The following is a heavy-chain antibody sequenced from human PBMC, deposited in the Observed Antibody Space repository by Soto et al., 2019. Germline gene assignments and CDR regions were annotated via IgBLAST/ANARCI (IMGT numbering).Heavy chain of an antibody. CDR3: AGRLYYDFWSGYYTGHYFDY. V-gene: IGHV4-38-2*01. CDR1: GYSISSGYY. Sequence: SETLSLTCAVSGYSISSGYYWGWIRQPPGKVLEWIGSIYHSGSTYYNPSLKSRVTISVDTSKNQFSLKLSSVTAADTAVYYCAGRLYYDFWSGYYTGHYFDYWGQGTLVTVSS. D-gene: IGHD3-3*01. CDR2: IYHSGST. J-gene: IGHJ4*02.